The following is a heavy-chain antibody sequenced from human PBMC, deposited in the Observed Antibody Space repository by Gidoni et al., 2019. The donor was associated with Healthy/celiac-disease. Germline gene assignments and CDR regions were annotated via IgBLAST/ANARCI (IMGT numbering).Heavy chain of an antibody. V-gene: IGHV4-34*01. Sequence: QVQLQQWGAGLLKPSETLSLTCAVYGGSFSGYYWSWIRQPPGKGLEWIGEINHSGNTNYNPSLKSRVTISVDTSKNQFSLKLSSVTAADTAVYYCARGSHIVVVPAARGGRWFDPWGQGTLVTVSS. CDR1: GGSFSGYY. CDR3: ARGSHIVVVPAARGGRWFDP. J-gene: IGHJ5*02. D-gene: IGHD2-2*01. CDR2: INHSGNT.